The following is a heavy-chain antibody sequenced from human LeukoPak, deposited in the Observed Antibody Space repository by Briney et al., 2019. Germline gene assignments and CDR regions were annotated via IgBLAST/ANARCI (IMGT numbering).Heavy chain of an antibody. Sequence: ASVKVSCKASGYTFTGYYMHWVRQAPGQGLEWMGWINPNSGGTDYAQKFQGRVTMTRDTSISTAYIEVSRLRSDDTAVYYCARDYYDSSGYSRFDPWGQGTLVTVSS. D-gene: IGHD3-22*01. J-gene: IGHJ5*02. V-gene: IGHV1-2*02. CDR3: ARDYYDSSGYSRFDP. CDR2: INPNSGGT. CDR1: GYTFTGYY.